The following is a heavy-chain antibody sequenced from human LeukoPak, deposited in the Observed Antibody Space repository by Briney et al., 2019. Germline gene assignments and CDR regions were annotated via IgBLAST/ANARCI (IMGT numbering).Heavy chain of an antibody. J-gene: IGHJ4*02. Sequence: GGSLRLSCATSGFIFSSYAMNWVRQAPGKGLEWVAYISFGGNTIYYGDSVRGRFTVSRDNAKTSLSLQMDNVRAEDTAVYYCARGDGTFWGLPFWGQGTLVTVSS. CDR3: ARGDGTFWGLPF. CDR2: ISFGGNTI. V-gene: IGHV3-48*03. CDR1: GFIFSSYA. D-gene: IGHD5-24*01.